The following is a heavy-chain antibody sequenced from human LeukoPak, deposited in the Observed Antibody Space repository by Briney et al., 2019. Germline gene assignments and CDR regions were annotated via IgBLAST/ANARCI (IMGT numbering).Heavy chain of an antibody. Sequence: SETLSLTCTVSGGSISSYYWSWIRQPPGKGLEWIGYIYYSGSTNYNPSLKSRVTISVDTSKNQFSLKLSSVTAADTAVYYCARHALYDFWSGPKHYYFDYWGQGTLVTVSS. V-gene: IGHV4-59*08. J-gene: IGHJ4*02. CDR1: GGSISSYY. CDR2: IYYSGST. CDR3: ARHALYDFWSGPKHYYFDY. D-gene: IGHD3-3*01.